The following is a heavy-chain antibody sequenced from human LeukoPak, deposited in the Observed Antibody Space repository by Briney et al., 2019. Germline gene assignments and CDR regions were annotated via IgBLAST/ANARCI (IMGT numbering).Heavy chain of an antibody. Sequence: SETLSLTCAVSGGSISSGGYSWSWIRQPPGKGLGWIGYIYHSGSTYYNPSLKSRVTISVDRSKNQFSLKLSSVTAADTAVYYCARGRRYDSSGYYLGNWFDPWGQGTLVTVSS. CDR1: GGSISSGGYS. CDR3: ARGRRYDSSGYYLGNWFDP. V-gene: IGHV4-30-2*01. J-gene: IGHJ5*02. CDR2: IYHSGST. D-gene: IGHD3-22*01.